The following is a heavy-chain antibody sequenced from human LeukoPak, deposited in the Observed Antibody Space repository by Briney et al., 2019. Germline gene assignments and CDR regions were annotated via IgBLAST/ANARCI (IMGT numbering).Heavy chain of an antibody. CDR2: INPNCCGT. CDR3: ASLQYSSSPTDY. CDR1: GYTFTGYY. D-gene: IGHD6-6*01. V-gene: IGHV1-2*06. Sequence: ASVKVSCKASGYTFTGYYMHWVRQAPGQGLEWIGRINPNCCGTNYAQKFQGRVTLTSDTSISTAYMELSRLRSDDTAVYYCASLQYSSSPTDYWGQGTLVTVSS. J-gene: IGHJ4*02.